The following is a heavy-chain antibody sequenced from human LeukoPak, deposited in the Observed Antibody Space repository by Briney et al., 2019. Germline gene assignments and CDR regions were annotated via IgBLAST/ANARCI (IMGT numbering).Heavy chain of an antibody. Sequence: SETLSLTCTVSGGSISSYCWSWIRQPAGKGLEWIGRIYTSGSTNYNPSLKSRVTISVDTSKNQFSLKLSSVTAADTAVYYCARGGSWVAAAGTVTWFDPWGQGTLVTVSS. D-gene: IGHD6-13*01. V-gene: IGHV4-4*07. J-gene: IGHJ5*02. CDR1: GGSISSYC. CDR2: IYTSGST. CDR3: ARGGSWVAAAGTVTWFDP.